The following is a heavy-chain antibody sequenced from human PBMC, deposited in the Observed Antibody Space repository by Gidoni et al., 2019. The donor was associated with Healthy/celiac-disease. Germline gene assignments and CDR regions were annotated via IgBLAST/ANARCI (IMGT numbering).Heavy chain of an antibody. Sequence: EVQLVECGGSLVQPGRYLRLSCAASGFTFDDSAMHWVGQAPGKGLELVSFITWTSGSIGYADSVKRRFTISRDNAKNSLYLQMNSLIAEDTALYSCAKSQGIAAAGTLDYWGQGTLVPVSS. CDR3: AKSQGIAAAGTLDY. CDR2: ITWTSGSI. J-gene: IGHJ4*02. D-gene: IGHD6-13*01. V-gene: IGHV3-9*01. CDR1: GFTFDDSA.